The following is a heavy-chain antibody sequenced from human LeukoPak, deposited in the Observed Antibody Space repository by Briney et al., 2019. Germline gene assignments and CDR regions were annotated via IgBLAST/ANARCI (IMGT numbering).Heavy chain of an antibody. Sequence: PGGSLRLSCAASGFTFTTYAMSWVRQAPGKGLEWPSTISNTGDNTYFADSVKGRFTISRDNSKNLVYLHMNSLRAEDTAVYYCAKSHSVAQRGYFDYWGQGTLVTVSS. CDR1: GFTFTTYA. CDR3: AKSHSVAQRGYFDY. V-gene: IGHV3-23*01. J-gene: IGHJ4*02. CDR2: ISNTGDNT. D-gene: IGHD2-15*01.